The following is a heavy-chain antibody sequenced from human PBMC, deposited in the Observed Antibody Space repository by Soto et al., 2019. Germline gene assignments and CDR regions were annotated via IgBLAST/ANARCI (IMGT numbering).Heavy chain of an antibody. J-gene: IGHJ5*02. CDR3: ARGGDYYDSSGSNWFDP. V-gene: IGHV4-61*01. D-gene: IGHD3-22*01. Sequence: SETLSLTCTVSGGSVSSGSYYWSWIRQPPGKGLERIGYIYYSGSTNYNPSLKSRVTISVDTSKNQFSLKLSSVTAADTAVYYCARGGDYYDSSGSNWFDPWGQGTLVTVSS. CDR1: GGSVSSGSYY. CDR2: IYYSGST.